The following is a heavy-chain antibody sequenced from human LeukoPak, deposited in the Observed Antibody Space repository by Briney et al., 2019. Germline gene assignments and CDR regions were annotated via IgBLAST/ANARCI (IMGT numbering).Heavy chain of an antibody. J-gene: IGHJ4*02. V-gene: IGHV3-23*01. CDR2: VSGSGGRT. CDR1: GFTFSSYG. Sequence: GRSLRLSCAASGFTFSSYGMHWVRQAPGKGLEWVSGVSGSGGRTYYAESVKGRFTISRDNSKNTLYLQMNSLRAEDTALYYCAKDLWSSPDSTNDYWGQGTLVTVSS. D-gene: IGHD3-3*01. CDR3: AKDLWSSPDSTNDY.